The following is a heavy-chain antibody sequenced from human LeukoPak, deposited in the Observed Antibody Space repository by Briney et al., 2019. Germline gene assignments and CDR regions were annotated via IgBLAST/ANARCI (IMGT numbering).Heavy chain of an antibody. Sequence: PGGSLRLSCAASGFTFSSYSMNWVRQAPGKGLEWVSYISVAGSIIYYADSVKGRFTISRDNAKNSLYLQMNSLRAEDTAVYYCARDGAMVFLYYYYYMDVWGKGTTVTVSS. V-gene: IGHV3-21*05. CDR2: ISVAGSII. D-gene: IGHD5-18*01. J-gene: IGHJ6*03. CDR3: ARDGAMVFLYYYYYMDV. CDR1: GFTFSSYS.